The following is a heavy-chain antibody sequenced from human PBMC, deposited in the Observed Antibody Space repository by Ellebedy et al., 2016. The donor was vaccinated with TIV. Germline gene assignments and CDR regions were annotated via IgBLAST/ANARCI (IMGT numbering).Heavy chain of an antibody. CDR1: GGSISSGGYY. V-gene: IGHV4-31*03. Sequence: SETLSLTXTVSGGSISSGGYYWSCIRQHPGKGLEWIGYIYYSGSTYYNPSLKSRVTISVDKSKNQFSLKLSSVTAADPAVYYCAGSGDYASGYFDYWGQGTLVTVSS. J-gene: IGHJ4*02. CDR2: IYYSGST. D-gene: IGHD4-17*01. CDR3: AGSGDYASGYFDY.